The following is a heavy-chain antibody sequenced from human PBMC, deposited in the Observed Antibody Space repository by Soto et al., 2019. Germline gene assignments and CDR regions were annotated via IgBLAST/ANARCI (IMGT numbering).Heavy chain of an antibody. CDR2: INPNSGGT. Sequence: ASVKVSCKXSGYTFTGYYMHWVRQAPGQGLEWMGWINPNSGGTNYAQKFQGRVTMTRDTSISTAYMELSRLRSDDTAVYYCARDRYIVVVPAAIVNYGMDVWGQGTTVTVSS. D-gene: IGHD2-2*01. CDR1: GYTFTGYY. V-gene: IGHV1-2*02. J-gene: IGHJ6*02. CDR3: ARDRYIVVVPAAIVNYGMDV.